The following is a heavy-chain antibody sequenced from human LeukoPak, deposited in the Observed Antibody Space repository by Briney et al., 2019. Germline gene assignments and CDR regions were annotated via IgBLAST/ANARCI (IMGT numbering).Heavy chain of an antibody. CDR3: VTGPVVPAAPFYFDY. Sequence: PGGSLTLSCLASGFTFSSYAMHWVRQAPGKGLEYVSAISSNGGSTYYADSVKGRFTISRDNSKNTLYLQMSSLRAEDTAVYYCVTGPVVPAAPFYFDYWGQGTLVTVSS. J-gene: IGHJ4*02. CDR2: ISSNGGST. V-gene: IGHV3-64D*06. CDR1: GFTFSSYA. D-gene: IGHD2-2*01.